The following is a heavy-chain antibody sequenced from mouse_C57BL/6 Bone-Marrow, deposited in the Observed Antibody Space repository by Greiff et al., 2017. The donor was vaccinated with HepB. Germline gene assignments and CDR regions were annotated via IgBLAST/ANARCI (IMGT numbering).Heavy chain of an antibody. Sequence: VQLQQPGAELVKPGASVKLSCKASGYTFTSYWMHWVKQRPGRGLEWIGRIDPNSGGTKYNEKFKSKATLTVDKPSSTAYMQLSSLTSEDSAVYYCTRVFSTTVVAHFDYWGQGTTLTVSS. D-gene: IGHD1-1*01. CDR1: GYTFTSYW. CDR3: TRVFSTTVVAHFDY. J-gene: IGHJ2*01. CDR2: IDPNSGGT. V-gene: IGHV1-62-3*01.